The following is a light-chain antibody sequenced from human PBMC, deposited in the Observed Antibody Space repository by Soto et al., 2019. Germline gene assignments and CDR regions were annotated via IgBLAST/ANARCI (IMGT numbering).Light chain of an antibody. J-gene: IGKJ1*01. CDR1: QCVASRS. CDR3: QQYGISLRT. V-gene: IGKV3-20*01. CDR2: DAS. Sequence: EIVLTQSPGTLSLSPGERATLSCRASQCVASRSLAWYQQKPGQAPRLLIYDASTRATGIPDRFSGSGSGTDFTLTISRLEPEDFAVYYCQQYGISLRTFGQGTKVEIK.